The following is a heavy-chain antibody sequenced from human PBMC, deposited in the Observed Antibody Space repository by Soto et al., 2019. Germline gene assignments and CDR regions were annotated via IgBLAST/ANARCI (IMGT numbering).Heavy chain of an antibody. J-gene: IGHJ4*02. CDR1: GYIFRSYW. Sequence: GESLKISCKGSGYIFRSYWIAWVRQMPGKGLEWMVIIYPGDSDTRYSPSCQGQVTISADTSISTSYLQWSNLKGSDSAMYYCSRQAGWSKGYDSWGQGTLVTVSS. D-gene: IGHD2-15*01. CDR2: IYPGDSDT. CDR3: SRQAGWSKGYDS. V-gene: IGHV5-51*01.